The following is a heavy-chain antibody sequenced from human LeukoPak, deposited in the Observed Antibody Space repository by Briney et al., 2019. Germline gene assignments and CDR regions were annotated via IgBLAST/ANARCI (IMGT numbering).Heavy chain of an antibody. Sequence: GRSLRLSCAASGFSFSNYAMSWVRQPPGKGLEWVSGLSGSGGKTYYADSVKGRFTISRDNSKYSLYLQMNTLRSEDTAFYYCAKEIDTLGTNAFDIWGHGTLVTVSS. V-gene: IGHV3-23*01. CDR3: AKEIDTLGTNAFDI. CDR2: LSGSGGKT. D-gene: IGHD2-15*01. CDR1: GFSFSNYA. J-gene: IGHJ3*02.